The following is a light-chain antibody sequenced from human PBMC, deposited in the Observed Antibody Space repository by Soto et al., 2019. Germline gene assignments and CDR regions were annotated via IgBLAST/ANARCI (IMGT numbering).Light chain of an antibody. Sequence: EVVLTQSPATLSLSPGERATLSCRASQSVFGYLAWYQHKPDQAPRLLIYDAYKRATGVPARFSGSGSETDFTLIISSLEPEDFAVYYCQQRSDSPPLTFGGGTKVEIK. J-gene: IGKJ4*01. CDR1: QSVFGY. CDR3: QQRSDSPPLT. V-gene: IGKV3-11*01. CDR2: DAY.